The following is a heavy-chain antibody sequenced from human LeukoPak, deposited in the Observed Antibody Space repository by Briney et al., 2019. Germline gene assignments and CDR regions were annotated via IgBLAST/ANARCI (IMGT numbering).Heavy chain of an antibody. CDR1: GGSISSYY. Sequence: SETLSLTFTVSGGSISSYYWSWIRQPPGKGLEWIGYIYYSGSTNYNPSLKSRVTISVDTSKNQFSLKLSSVTAADTAVYYCARASGTGYSSSWPRPIDYWGQGTLVTVSS. CDR2: IYYSGST. V-gene: IGHV4-59*01. D-gene: IGHD6-13*01. J-gene: IGHJ4*02. CDR3: ARASGTGYSSSWPRPIDY.